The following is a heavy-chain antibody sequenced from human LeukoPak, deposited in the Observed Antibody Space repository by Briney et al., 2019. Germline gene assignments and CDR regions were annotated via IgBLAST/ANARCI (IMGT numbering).Heavy chain of an antibody. V-gene: IGHV3-49*03. J-gene: IGHJ4*02. CDR3: TRAWFGELEGYYFDY. Sequence: PGGSLRLSCTASGFTFGDYAMSWFRQAPGKGLEWVGFIRSKAYGGTTEYAASVKGRFTISRDDSKSIAYLQMNSLKTEDTAVYYCTRAWFGELEGYYFDYWGQGTLVTVSS. CDR2: IRSKAYGGTT. CDR1: GFTFGDYA. D-gene: IGHD3-10*01.